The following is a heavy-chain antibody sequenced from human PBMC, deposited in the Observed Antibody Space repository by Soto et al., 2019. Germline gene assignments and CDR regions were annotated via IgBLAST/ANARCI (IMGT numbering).Heavy chain of an antibody. Sequence: QVRLVESGGGLVKPGGSLRLSCAASGFSFSDYYMSWIRQAPGQGLEWISYISVCSTYTNKADSEKGRCTISRDNAKKSMYLPLHSLRGADTAVYYCATDWGLIVVPTVYGMDVWGQGTPVTVS. CDR1: GFSFSDYY. CDR2: ISVCSTYT. D-gene: IGHD2-2*01. J-gene: IGHJ6*02. CDR3: ATDWGLIVVPTVYGMDV. V-gene: IGHV3-11*05.